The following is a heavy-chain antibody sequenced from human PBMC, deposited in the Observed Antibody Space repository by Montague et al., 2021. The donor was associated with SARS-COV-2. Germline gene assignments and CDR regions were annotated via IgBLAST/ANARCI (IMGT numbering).Heavy chain of an antibody. CDR2: LSYDGDNK. Sequence: SLRLSCAAAGFTFSSYAMHWVRQAPGKGLEWVAGLSYDGDNKYYADSMKGRLTISRDNSKNTLYLQMNSLRAEDAAVYYCAGDWGEVGSGWYTGLDYWGQGTLVTVSS. D-gene: IGHD6-19*01. CDR3: AGDWGEVGSGWYTGLDY. V-gene: IGHV3-30*04. J-gene: IGHJ4*02. CDR1: GFTFSSYA.